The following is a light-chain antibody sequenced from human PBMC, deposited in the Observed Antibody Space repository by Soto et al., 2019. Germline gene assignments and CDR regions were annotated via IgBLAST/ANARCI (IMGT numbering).Light chain of an antibody. V-gene: IGKV3-15*01. CDR3: QQYNNWPPWT. CDR1: QSVGGD. Sequence: EIVMTQSPATLSVTRGERATLSCRASQSVGGDLAWYQHKPGQAPRLLIYAASTRAAGIPARFSGSGSGTDFTLTISSLQSEDFAIYYCQQYNNWPPWTFGQGTKVEIK. J-gene: IGKJ1*01. CDR2: AAS.